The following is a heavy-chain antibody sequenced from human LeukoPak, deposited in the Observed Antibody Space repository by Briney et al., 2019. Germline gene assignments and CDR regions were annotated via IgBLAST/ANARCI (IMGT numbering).Heavy chain of an antibody. Sequence: GGSLRLSRAASGFTFSSYGMHWVRQAPGKGLEWVAVIWYDGSNKYYADSVKGRFTISRDNSKNTLYLQMTSLRAEDTAVYYCARDPRITMLAPYFDLWGRGTLVTVSS. CDR2: IWYDGSNK. CDR3: ARDPRITMLAPYFDL. D-gene: IGHD3-10*02. V-gene: IGHV3-33*01. J-gene: IGHJ2*01. CDR1: GFTFSSYG.